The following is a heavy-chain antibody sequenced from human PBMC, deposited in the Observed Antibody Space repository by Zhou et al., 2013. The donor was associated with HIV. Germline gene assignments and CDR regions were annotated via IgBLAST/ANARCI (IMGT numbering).Heavy chain of an antibody. CDR3: ARSNGRPRSVVQYDRFDP. CDR2: IIPLFGVA. CDR1: GGTFDSRHA. Sequence: QVQLVQSGAEVKKTGSSVTVSCKASGGTFDSRHAISWVRQAPGQGLEWMGGIIPLFGVAKYAQNFQGRVTITADESTSTAYMELNSLRSDDTAVFYCARSNGRPRSVVQYDRFDPWGQGTLVTV. D-gene: IGHD3-10*01. V-gene: IGHV1-69*12. J-gene: IGHJ5*02.